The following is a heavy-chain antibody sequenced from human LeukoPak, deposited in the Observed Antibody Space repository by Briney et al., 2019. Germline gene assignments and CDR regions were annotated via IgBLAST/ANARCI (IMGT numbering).Heavy chain of an antibody. CDR3: ARGAHKRDDYGGFFDY. CDR2: ISSDGSKK. V-gene: IGHV3-30*04. Sequence: GGSLRLSCAASGFTFSSYAMHWVRQAPGKGLEWVAVISSDGSKKDYADSVKGRFTISRDNSKNTLYLQMNSLRAEDTAVYYCARGAHKRDDYGGFFDYWGQGTPVTVSS. D-gene: IGHD4-23*01. J-gene: IGHJ4*02. CDR1: GFTFSSYA.